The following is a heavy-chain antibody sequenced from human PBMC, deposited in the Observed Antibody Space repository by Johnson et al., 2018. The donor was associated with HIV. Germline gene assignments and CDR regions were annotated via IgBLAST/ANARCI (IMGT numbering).Heavy chain of an antibody. CDR2: ISGSGGST. CDR3: AKAEQDSGSYEADAFDI. J-gene: IGHJ3*02. Sequence: EVQLVESGGGLVQPGGSLRLSCAASGFTFSSYAMDWVRQTPGKVLAWVSAISGSGGSTYYADSVKGRFTISRDNSKNTLYLQMNSLRAEDTAVYYCAKAEQDSGSYEADAFDIWGQGTMVTVSS. CDR1: GFTFSSYA. D-gene: IGHD1-26*01. V-gene: IGHV3-23*04.